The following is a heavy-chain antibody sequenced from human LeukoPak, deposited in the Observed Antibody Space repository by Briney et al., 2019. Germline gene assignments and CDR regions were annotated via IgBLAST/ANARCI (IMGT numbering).Heavy chain of an antibody. J-gene: IGHJ4*02. Sequence: GGSLRLSCAASEFTFSSYAMSWVRQAPGKGPEWVSAISGSGGSTYYADSVKGRFTISRDNSKNTLYLQMNSLRAEDTAVYYCAKTPTVVPAAYDYWGQGTLVTVSS. CDR3: AKTPTVVPAAYDY. CDR1: EFTFSSYA. CDR2: ISGSGGST. V-gene: IGHV3-23*01. D-gene: IGHD2-2*01.